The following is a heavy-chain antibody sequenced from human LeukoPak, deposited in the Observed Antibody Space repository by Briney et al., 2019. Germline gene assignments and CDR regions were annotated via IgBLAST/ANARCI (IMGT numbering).Heavy chain of an antibody. D-gene: IGHD6-19*01. V-gene: IGHV3-11*04. Sequence: GGSLRLSFAASGFPFSDYYMSWIRQAPGKGLEGVSYISSSGSTIYYADSVKGRFTISRDNAKNSLYLQMNSLRAEDTAVYYCARARHSSGWFDYWGQGTLVTVSS. CDR2: ISSSGSTI. CDR3: ARARHSSGWFDY. CDR1: GFPFSDYY. J-gene: IGHJ4*02.